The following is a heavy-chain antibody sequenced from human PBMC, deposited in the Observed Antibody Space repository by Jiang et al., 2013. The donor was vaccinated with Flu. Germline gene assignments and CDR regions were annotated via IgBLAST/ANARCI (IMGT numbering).Heavy chain of an antibody. V-gene: IGHV1-46*01. CDR1: GYTFPNYY. J-gene: IGHJ6*02. Sequence: SGAEVKKPGASVKVSCETSGYTFPNYYIHWVRQAPGQGLEWMGKINPSGGSTTFAQGFQDRLTMTRDTPTNTVHMELSSLTSEDTAIYFCARGRAMDVWGQGTMVTVSS. CDR3: ARGRAMDV. CDR2: INPSGGST.